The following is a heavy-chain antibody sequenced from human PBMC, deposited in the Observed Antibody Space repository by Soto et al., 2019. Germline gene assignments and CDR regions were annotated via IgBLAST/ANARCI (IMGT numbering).Heavy chain of an antibody. D-gene: IGHD5-12*01. CDR1: GFTVSSNY. V-gene: IGHV3-53*01. CDR2: IYSGGST. CDR3: ARGSGYDSEYYYYGMDV. J-gene: IGHJ6*02. Sequence: AGGSLRLSCAASGFTVSSNYMSWVRQAPGKGLEWVSVIYSGGSTYYADSVKGRFTISRDNSKNTLYLQMNSLRAEDTAVYYCARGSGYDSEYYYYGMDVWGQGTTVTVSS.